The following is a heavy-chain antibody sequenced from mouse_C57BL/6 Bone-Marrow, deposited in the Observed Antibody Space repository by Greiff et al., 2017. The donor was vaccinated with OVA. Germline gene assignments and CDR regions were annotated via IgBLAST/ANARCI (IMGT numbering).Heavy chain of an antibody. J-gene: IGHJ1*03. CDR3: ARRGYDYWYFDV. CDR2: INSDGGST. V-gene: IGHV5-2*03. CDR1: EYEFPSHD. Sequence: EVKVEESGGGLVQPGESLKLSCESNEYEFPSHDMSWVRKTPEKRLELVAAINSDGGSTYYPDTMERRFIISRDNTKKTLYLQMSSLRSEDTALYYCARRGYDYWYFDVWGTGTTVTVSS. D-gene: IGHD2-3*01.